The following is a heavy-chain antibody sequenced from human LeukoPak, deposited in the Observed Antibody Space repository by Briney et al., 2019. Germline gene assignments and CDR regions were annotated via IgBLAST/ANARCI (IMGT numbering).Heavy chain of an antibody. CDR1: KFTFSTFS. CDR2: ISGSGGYT. J-gene: IGHJ4*02. CDR3: ARSGTIDY. V-gene: IGHV3-23*01. Sequence: GGSLRLSCAASKFTFSTFSMSWVRQAPGKGLEWASSISGSGGYTYYADSVKGRFTISRDNSKNTLFLQMNSLRAEDTAVYYCARSGTIDYWGQGTLVTVSS. D-gene: IGHD1-1*01.